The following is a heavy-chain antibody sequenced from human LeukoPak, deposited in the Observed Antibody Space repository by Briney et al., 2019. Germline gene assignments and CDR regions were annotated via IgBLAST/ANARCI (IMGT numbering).Heavy chain of an antibody. CDR2: VSSSSSYI. J-gene: IGHJ4*02. D-gene: IGHD6-19*01. V-gene: IGHV3-21*01. CDR1: GFTFSSYS. Sequence: PGGSLRLSCAASGFTFSSYSMNWVRRAPGKGLEWVSSVSSSSSYIYYADSVKGRFTISRDNAKNSLYLQMNSLRAEDTAVYYCARSIAVAVCDYWGQGTLVTVSS. CDR3: ARSIAVAVCDY.